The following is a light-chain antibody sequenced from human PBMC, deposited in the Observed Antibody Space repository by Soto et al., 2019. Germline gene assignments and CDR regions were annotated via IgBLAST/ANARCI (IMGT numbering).Light chain of an antibody. J-gene: IGKJ2*01. CDR1: QSISSSY. CDR3: QQYASSPYT. Sequence: IVLTQSPGTLSLSPGERATLSCRASQSISSSYLAWYQQKPGQAPRLLIYGASRRATGIPDRFSGRESGTDFTLTITKLEPEDSAVYFCQQYASSPYTFGQGTKVDI. CDR2: GAS. V-gene: IGKV3-20*01.